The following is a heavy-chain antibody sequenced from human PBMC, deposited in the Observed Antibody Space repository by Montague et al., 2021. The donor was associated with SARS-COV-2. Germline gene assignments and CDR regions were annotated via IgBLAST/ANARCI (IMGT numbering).Heavy chain of an antibody. CDR1: GDSISNYS. CDR3: ARHLRVTTVTSHMYHYAMDV. CDR2: IYYSGST. V-gene: IGHV4-59*08. J-gene: IGHJ6*02. Sequence: SETLSLTCSVSGDSISNYSWSWIRQSPGKGLEWIGYIYYSGSTNYNPSLTSRVTISVDTSKNQVSLKLTPVTAADTAVYYCARHLRVTTVTSHMYHYAMDVWGQGTTVIVSS. D-gene: IGHD4-11*01.